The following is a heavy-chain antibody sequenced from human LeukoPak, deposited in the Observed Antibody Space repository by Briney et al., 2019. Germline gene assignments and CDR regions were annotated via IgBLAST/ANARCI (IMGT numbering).Heavy chain of an antibody. CDR2: IYYGGST. CDR3: AWNSGYHSNGLPFDY. V-gene: IGHV4-59*08. CDR1: GGSISSYY. D-gene: IGHD6-25*01. J-gene: IGHJ4*02. Sequence: PSETLSLTCTVSGGSISSYYWSWIRQPPGKGLEWIGYIYYGGSTNYNPPLKSRVTISVDTSKNQFSLRLSSVTAADTAVYYRAWNSGYHSNGLPFDYWGQGTLVTVSS.